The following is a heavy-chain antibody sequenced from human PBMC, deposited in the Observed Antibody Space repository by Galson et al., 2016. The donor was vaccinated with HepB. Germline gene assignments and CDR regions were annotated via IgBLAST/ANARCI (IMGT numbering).Heavy chain of an antibody. CDR1: GGTFSSYS. D-gene: IGHD1-1*01. Sequence: SVKVSCKASGGTFSSYSISWVRQAPGQGLEWMGGIIPIFGITNYAQKFQGRVTITADSITGTAYMELNSLRSEDTAVYYCARDGVRYNWNDGNFANYYYGMDVWGQGTTVTVSS. V-gene: IGHV1-69*10. CDR2: IIPIFGIT. J-gene: IGHJ6*02. CDR3: ARDGVRYNWNDGNFANYYYGMDV.